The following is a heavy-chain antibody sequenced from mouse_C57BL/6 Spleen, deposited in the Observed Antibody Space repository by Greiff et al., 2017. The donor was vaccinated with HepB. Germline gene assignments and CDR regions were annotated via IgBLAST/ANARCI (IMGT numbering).Heavy chain of an antibody. J-gene: IGHJ4*01. V-gene: IGHV1-50*01. D-gene: IGHD2-3*01. Sequence: VQLQESGAELVKPGASVKLSCKASGYTFTSYWMQWVKQRPGQGLEWIGEIDPSDSYTNYNQKFKGKATLTVDTSSSTAYMQLSSLTSEDSAVYYCARCDGYPYYYAMDYWGQGTSVTVSS. CDR1: GYTFTSYW. CDR3: ARCDGYPYYYAMDY. CDR2: IDPSDSYT.